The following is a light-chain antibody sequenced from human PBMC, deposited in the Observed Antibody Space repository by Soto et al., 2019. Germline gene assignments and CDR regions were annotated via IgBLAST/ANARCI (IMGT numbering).Light chain of an antibody. V-gene: IGKV3-11*01. J-gene: IGKJ4*01. CDR3: QQRTNWPLT. CDR2: DAS. CDR1: QSVSSN. Sequence: EIVLTQSPATLSLSPGERATLSCRASQSVSSNLGWYQQKPGQAPRLLIYDASNRATGIPARFSGSASGTDFTLTISSLEPEDFAVYYCQQRTNWPLTFGGGTKVEIK.